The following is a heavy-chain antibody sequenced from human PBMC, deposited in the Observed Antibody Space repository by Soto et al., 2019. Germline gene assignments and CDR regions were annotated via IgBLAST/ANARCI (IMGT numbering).Heavy chain of an antibody. V-gene: IGHV3-7*03. CDR2: INNDGSEK. J-gene: IGHJ4*02. CDR3: ARGSNQDY. D-gene: IGHD2-8*01. CDR1: GFTFSAYW. Sequence: EVQLVESGGDLVQPGGSLRLSCVASGFTFSAYWMSWVRQAPGKGLEWVATINNDGSEKYYADAVRGRFTLSRDNTKSSFYLELRGLRAEDTAIYYCARGSNQDYWGQGTLVAVSS.